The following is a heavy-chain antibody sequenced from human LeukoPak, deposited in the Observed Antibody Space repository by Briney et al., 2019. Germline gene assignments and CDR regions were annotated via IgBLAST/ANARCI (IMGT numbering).Heavy chain of an antibody. D-gene: IGHD3-16*02. CDR1: GGSISSSSYY. CDR3: ARRNNDYVWGSYRAAPFVY. Sequence: SETLSLTCTVSGGSISSSSYYWGWIRQPPGKGLEWIGEINHSGSTNYNPSLKSRVTISVDTSKNQFSLKLSSVTAADTAVYYCARRNNDYVWGSYRAAPFVYWGQGTLVTVSS. J-gene: IGHJ4*02. V-gene: IGHV4-39*07. CDR2: INHSGST.